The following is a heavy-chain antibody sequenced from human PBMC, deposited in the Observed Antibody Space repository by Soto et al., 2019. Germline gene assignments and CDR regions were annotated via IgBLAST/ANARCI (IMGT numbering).Heavy chain of an antibody. CDR2: IYYSGST. CDR1: GGSISTYY. Sequence: SETLSLTCTVSGGSISTYYWSWIRQPPGKGLEWIGYIYYSGSTNYNPSLKSRVTISVDTSKNQFSLKLSSVTAADTAVYYCARGDYYDSSGYYTPTPPYFDYWGQGTLVTVSS. CDR3: ARGDYYDSSGYYTPTPPYFDY. V-gene: IGHV4-59*01. J-gene: IGHJ4*02. D-gene: IGHD3-22*01.